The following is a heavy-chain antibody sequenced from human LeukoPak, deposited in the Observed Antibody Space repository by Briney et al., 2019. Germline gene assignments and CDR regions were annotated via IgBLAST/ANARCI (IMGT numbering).Heavy chain of an antibody. CDR3: ARGGYDTSGFYSPYYFDY. V-gene: IGHV4-39*07. CDR2: IYYGGST. Sequence: SETLSLTCTVSGGSMSSISYYWGWIRQPPGKGLEWIASIYYGGSTYYHPSLKSRVTISVDTSKNQFSLKLSSVTAADTAVYYCARGGYDTSGFYSPYYFDYWGQGTLVTVSS. CDR1: GGSMSSISYY. J-gene: IGHJ4*02. D-gene: IGHD3-22*01.